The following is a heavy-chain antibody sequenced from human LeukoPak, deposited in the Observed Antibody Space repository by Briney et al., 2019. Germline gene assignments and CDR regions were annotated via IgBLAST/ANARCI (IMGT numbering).Heavy chain of an antibody. CDR1: GGSFSGHY. J-gene: IGHJ4*02. CDR2: VNHSGST. D-gene: IGHD3-10*01. CDR3: ARPRYGSGSLDS. V-gene: IGHV4-34*01. Sequence: PSETLSLTCAVYGGSFSGHYWTWIRQPPGKGLEWIGEVNHSGSTTYNPSLNNRVTISVDTSKNQFSLKLTCVTAADTAVYYCARPRYGSGSLDSWGQGTLVTVSS.